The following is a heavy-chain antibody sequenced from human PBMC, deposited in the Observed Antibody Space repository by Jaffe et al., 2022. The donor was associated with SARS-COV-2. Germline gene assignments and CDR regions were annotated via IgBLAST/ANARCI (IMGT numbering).Heavy chain of an antibody. CDR1: GGSISSYY. D-gene: IGHD6-13*01. Sequence: QVQLQGSGPGLVKPSETLSLTCTVSGGSISSYYWSWIRQPPGKGLEWIGYIYYSGSTSYNPSLESRVTISVDTSKNQFSLKLSSVTAADTAVYYCARHLGSSRWDRDAFDIWGQGTMVTVSS. CDR3: ARHLGSSRWDRDAFDI. V-gene: IGHV4-59*08. J-gene: IGHJ3*02. CDR2: IYYSGST.